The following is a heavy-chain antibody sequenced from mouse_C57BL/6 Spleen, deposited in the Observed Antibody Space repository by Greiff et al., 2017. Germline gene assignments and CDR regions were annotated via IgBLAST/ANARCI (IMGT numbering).Heavy chain of an antibody. CDR1: GYTFTDYY. Sequence: EVQLQQSGPELVKPGASVKISCKASGYTFTDYYMNWVKQSHGKSLEWIGDINPNNGGTSYNQKFKGKATLTVDTSSSTAYMELRSLTSEDSAVYYCARRGSSPFAYWGQGTLVTVSA. J-gene: IGHJ3*01. CDR2: INPNNGGT. D-gene: IGHD1-1*01. CDR3: ARRGSSPFAY. V-gene: IGHV1-26*01.